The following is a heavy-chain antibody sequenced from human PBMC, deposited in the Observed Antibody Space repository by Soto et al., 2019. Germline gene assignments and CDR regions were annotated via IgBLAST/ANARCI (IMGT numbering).Heavy chain of an antibody. J-gene: IGHJ3*02. D-gene: IGHD5-18*01. V-gene: IGHV3-33*01. CDR1: GFTFSSYG. CDR2: IWYDGSNK. Sequence: PGGSLRLSCAASGFTFSSYGMHWVRQAPGKXLEWVAVIWYDGSNKYYADSVKGRFTISRDNSKNTLYLQMNSLRAEDTAVYYCARDLAPGYSYGDDAFDIWGQGTMVTVSS. CDR3: ARDLAPGYSYGDDAFDI.